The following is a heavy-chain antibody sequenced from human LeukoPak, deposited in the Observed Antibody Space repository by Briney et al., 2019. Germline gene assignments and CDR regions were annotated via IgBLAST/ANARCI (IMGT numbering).Heavy chain of an antibody. CDR1: GFTSSDYY. V-gene: IGHV3-11*01. D-gene: IGHD4-17*01. CDR2: ISSSGSTI. J-gene: IGHJ4*02. CDR3: ARDPVYGDYTYDY. Sequence: GGSLRLSCAASGFTSSDYYMSWIRQAPGKGLEWVSYISSSGSTIYYADSVKGRFTISRDNAKNSLYLQMNSLRVEDTAVYYCARDPVYGDYTYDYWGQGTLVTVPS.